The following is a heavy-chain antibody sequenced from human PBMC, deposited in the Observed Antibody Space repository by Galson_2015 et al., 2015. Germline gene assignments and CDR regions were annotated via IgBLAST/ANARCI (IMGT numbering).Heavy chain of an antibody. V-gene: IGHV3-74*01. CDR2: INSDGSSI. CDR3: AGDVGGTYEVYFDY. J-gene: IGHJ4*02. Sequence: SLRLFCAASGFSFSGYWLHWVRQAPGKGLVWVSRINSDGSSINYAGSVKGRFTVSRDNAKNTLFLQMNSLRAEDTAVYYCAGDVGGTYEVYFDYWGQGTLVTVSS. D-gene: IGHD1-26*01. CDR1: GFSFSGYW.